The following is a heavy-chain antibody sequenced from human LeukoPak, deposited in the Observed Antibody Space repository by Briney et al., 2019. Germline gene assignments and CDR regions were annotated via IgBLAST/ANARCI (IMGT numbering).Heavy chain of an antibody. CDR2: IYPGDSDT. Sequence: GESLKISCKGSGYSFTNYWIGWVRQMPGKGLEWMGIIYPGDSDTRYSPSFQGQVTISADKSISTAYLQWSSLKASDTAMYYCARPHYYDSSGYYLGAFDIWGQGTIVIVSS. CDR1: GYSFTNYW. V-gene: IGHV5-51*01. J-gene: IGHJ3*02. CDR3: ARPHYYDSSGYYLGAFDI. D-gene: IGHD3-22*01.